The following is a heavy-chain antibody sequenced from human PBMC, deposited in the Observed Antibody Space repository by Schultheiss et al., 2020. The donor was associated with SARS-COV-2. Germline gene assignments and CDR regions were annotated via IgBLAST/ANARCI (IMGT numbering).Heavy chain of an antibody. Sequence: GGSLRLSCAASGFTFRNYAMNWVRQTPGKGLEWVSEISGTGGNTFYEDSVKGRFTISRDNSKNTLYLQMNSLRAEDTAVYYCAKGGIVGATPFDYWGQGTLVTVSS. CDR1: GFTFRNYA. CDR3: AKGGIVGATPFDY. D-gene: IGHD1-26*01. CDR2: ISGTGGNT. V-gene: IGHV3-23*01. J-gene: IGHJ4*02.